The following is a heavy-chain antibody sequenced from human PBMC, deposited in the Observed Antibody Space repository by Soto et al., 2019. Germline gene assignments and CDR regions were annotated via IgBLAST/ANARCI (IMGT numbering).Heavy chain of an antibody. J-gene: IGHJ4*02. V-gene: IGHV4-39*01. CDR3: ASLYDFWSGYYQEPDY. D-gene: IGHD3-3*01. CDR2: IYYSGST. Sequence: SETLSLTCTVSGGSISSSSYYWGWIRQPPGKGLEWIGSIYYSGSTYYNPSLKSRVTISVDTSKNQFSLKLSSVTAADTAVYYCASLYDFWSGYYQEPDYWGQGTLVTVSS. CDR1: GGSISSSSYY.